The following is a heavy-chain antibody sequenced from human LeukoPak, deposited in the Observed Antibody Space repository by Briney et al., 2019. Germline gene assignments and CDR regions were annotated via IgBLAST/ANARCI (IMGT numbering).Heavy chain of an antibody. CDR1: GYTFTGYG. D-gene: IGHD3-3*01. J-gene: IGHJ6*03. CDR3: ARTYYDFWSGFYYYYYMDV. Sequence: ASVKVSCKASGYTFTGYGISWVRQAPGQGLEWMGWISAYNGNTNYAQKLQGRVTITTDESTSTAYMELSSLRSEDTAVYYCARTYYDFWSGFYYYYYMDVWGKGTTVTVSS. V-gene: IGHV1-18*01. CDR2: ISAYNGNT.